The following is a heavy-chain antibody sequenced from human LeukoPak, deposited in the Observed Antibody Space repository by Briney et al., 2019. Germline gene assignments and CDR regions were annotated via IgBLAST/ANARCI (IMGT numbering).Heavy chain of an antibody. CDR3: ARGRGGLLWFGELLVRYLDY. Sequence: GASVKVSCKASGYTFTSYDINWVRQATGRGLEWMGWMNPNSGNTGYAQKFQGRVTMTRNTSISTAYMELSSLRSEDTAVYYCARGRGGLLWFGELLVRYLDYWGQGTLVTVSS. D-gene: IGHD3-10*01. CDR2: MNPNSGNT. J-gene: IGHJ4*02. V-gene: IGHV1-8*01. CDR1: GYTFTSYD.